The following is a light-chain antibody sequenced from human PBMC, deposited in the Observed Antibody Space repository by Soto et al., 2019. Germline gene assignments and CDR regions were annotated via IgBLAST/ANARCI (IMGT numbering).Light chain of an antibody. CDR1: SSDVGGYKY. J-gene: IGLJ2*01. Sequence: QSVLTQPASVSRSPGQSITISCTGTSSDVGGYKYVSWYQQHPGKAPKLMIYEVSNRPSGVSNRFSGSKSGNTASLTISVLQADDEADYYCSSYTSSSTLFGGGTKLTVL. V-gene: IGLV2-14*01. CDR3: SSYTSSSTL. CDR2: EVS.